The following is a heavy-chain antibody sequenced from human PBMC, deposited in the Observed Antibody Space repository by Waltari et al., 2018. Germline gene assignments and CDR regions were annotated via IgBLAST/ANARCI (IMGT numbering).Heavy chain of an antibody. CDR2: IWYDGSNK. D-gene: IGHD3-10*01. CDR3: AKDYLQEVRGALDY. V-gene: IGHV3-33*06. CDR1: GFTFSSYG. J-gene: IGHJ4*02. Sequence: QVQLVESGGGVVQPGRSLRLSCAASGFTFSSYGMHWVRQAPGKGLEWVAVIWYDGSNKYYADSVKGRFTISRDNSKNTLYLQMNSLRAEDTAVYYCAKDYLQEVRGALDYWGQGTLVTVSS.